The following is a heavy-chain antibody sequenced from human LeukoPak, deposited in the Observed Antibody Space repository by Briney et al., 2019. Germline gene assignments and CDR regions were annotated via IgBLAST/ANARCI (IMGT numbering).Heavy chain of an antibody. CDR2: INPNSGGT. J-gene: IGHJ4*02. CDR1: GFTFTSYD. V-gene: IGHV1-2*02. D-gene: IGHD3-22*01. CDR3: ASAYDSSGYSDAAPYY. Sequence: ASVKVSCKASGFTFTSYDINWVRQAPGQGLEWMGWINPNSGGTNYAQKFQGRVTMTRDTSISTAYMELSRLRSDDTAVYYCASAYDSSGYSDAAPYYWGQGTLVTVSS.